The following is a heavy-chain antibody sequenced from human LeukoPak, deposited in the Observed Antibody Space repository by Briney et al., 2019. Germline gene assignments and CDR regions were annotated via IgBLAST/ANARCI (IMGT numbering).Heavy chain of an antibody. Sequence: SETLSLTCAVYGGSFSGYYWSWIRQPPGKGLEWIGEINHSGSTNYNPSLKGRVTISVDTSKNQFSLKLSSVTAADTAVYYCARGESIAALPFDYWGQGTLVTVSS. J-gene: IGHJ4*02. CDR1: GGSFSGYY. CDR2: INHSGST. CDR3: ARGESIAALPFDY. D-gene: IGHD6-6*01. V-gene: IGHV4-34*01.